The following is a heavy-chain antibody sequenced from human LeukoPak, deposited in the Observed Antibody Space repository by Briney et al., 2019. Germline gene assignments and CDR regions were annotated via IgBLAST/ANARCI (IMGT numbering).Heavy chain of an antibody. Sequence: ASVKVSCKASGYTFSDYYIHWVRQAPGQGLQWMGWINPKSGGRNFALQFPDRATMTRDTSISTAYMELRSLESDDTAVYYCARAPPLPLGPFTLTGAFDVWGRGTMVTVSS. J-gene: IGHJ3*01. CDR3: ARAPPLPLGPFTLTGAFDV. CDR2: INPKSGGR. V-gene: IGHV1-2*02. D-gene: IGHD3/OR15-3a*01. CDR1: GYTFSDYY.